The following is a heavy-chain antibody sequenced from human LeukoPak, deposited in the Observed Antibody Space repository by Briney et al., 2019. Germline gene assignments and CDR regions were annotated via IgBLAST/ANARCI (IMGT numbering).Heavy chain of an antibody. CDR2: MNPNSGNT. CDR1: GYTFISYD. CDR3: ARGGASAAARRFDP. D-gene: IGHD6-13*01. J-gene: IGHJ5*02. Sequence: ASVKVSCKTSGYTFISYDINWVRQAAGRGLEWMGWMNPNSGNTGYAQKFQGRVTITSSTSTSTVFMELGSLTSEDTAVYYCARGGASAAARRFDPWGQGTLVTVSS. V-gene: IGHV1-8*01.